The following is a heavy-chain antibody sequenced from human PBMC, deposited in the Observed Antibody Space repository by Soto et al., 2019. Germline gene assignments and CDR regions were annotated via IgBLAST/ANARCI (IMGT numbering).Heavy chain of an antibody. CDR1: GFTFTKAW. CDR3: TTASQWLPPYS. J-gene: IGHJ4*02. Sequence: EVQLVESGGGLVKPGGSLRLSCAASGFTFTKAWMTWVRQTPGKGLEWVVRIKSRADGGTTDYAASVKDRFIISRDDSNDTLYLHMNRLKTDDTAVYYCTTASQWLPPYSWGQGALVTVSS. CDR2: IKSRADGGTT. D-gene: IGHD6-19*01. V-gene: IGHV3-15*01.